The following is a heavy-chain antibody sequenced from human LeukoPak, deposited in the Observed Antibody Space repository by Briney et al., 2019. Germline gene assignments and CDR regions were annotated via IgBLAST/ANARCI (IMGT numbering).Heavy chain of an antibody. D-gene: IGHD5-18*01. J-gene: IGHJ4*02. CDR1: GFTFDDYA. CDR2: ISWNSGSI. CDR3: TRTSGYSSGAVDY. Sequence: GGPLGLSCAASGFTFDDYAMHWVRQAPGKGLEWVSGISWNSGSIGYADSVKGRFTISRDNAKSTLYLQMNSLRADDMALYYCTRTSGYSSGAVDYWGQGTLVTVSS. V-gene: IGHV3-9*03.